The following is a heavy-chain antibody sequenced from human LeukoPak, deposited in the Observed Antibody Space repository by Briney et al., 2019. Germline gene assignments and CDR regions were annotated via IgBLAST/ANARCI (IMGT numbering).Heavy chain of an antibody. Sequence: SVKVSCKASGGTFSSYAISWVRQAPGQGLEWMGGIIPIFGTANYAQKFQGRVTITADESTSTAYMELSSLRSEDTAVYYCARPSRGHFHYYYYGMDVWGQGTTVTVSS. CDR1: GGTFSSYA. CDR3: ARPSRGHFHYYYYGMDV. V-gene: IGHV1-69*13. D-gene: IGHD6-25*01. CDR2: IIPIFGTA. J-gene: IGHJ6*02.